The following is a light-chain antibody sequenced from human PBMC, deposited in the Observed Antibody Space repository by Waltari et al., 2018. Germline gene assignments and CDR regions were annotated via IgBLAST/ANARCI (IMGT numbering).Light chain of an antibody. CDR1: KSVGTN. Sequence: EIVLTQSPATLSVSPGDRVTLSCRASKSVGTNLAWYQHSPGRAPRLLVYRASTRASYILARFSASGSGKELTLSISTLQSEDSAVFYCQQYNDWPRTFGQGTKVEIK. V-gene: IGKV3D-15*01. CDR3: QQYNDWPRT. J-gene: IGKJ1*01. CDR2: RAS.